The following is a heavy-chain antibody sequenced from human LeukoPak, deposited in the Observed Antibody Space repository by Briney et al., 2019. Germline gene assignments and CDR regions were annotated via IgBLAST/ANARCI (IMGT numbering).Heavy chain of an antibody. J-gene: IGHJ4*02. CDR1: GFTFSSDA. Sequence: GGSLRLSCSASGFTFSSDAMHWVRQAPGKGLGYVSAISSNGGSTYYADSVKGRFTISRDNSKNTLYLPMSSLRAEDTAVYYCVKGGIVVVTAILRAFDYWGQGTLVTVSS. CDR3: VKGGIVVVTAILRAFDY. V-gene: IGHV3-64D*06. CDR2: ISSNGGST. D-gene: IGHD2-21*02.